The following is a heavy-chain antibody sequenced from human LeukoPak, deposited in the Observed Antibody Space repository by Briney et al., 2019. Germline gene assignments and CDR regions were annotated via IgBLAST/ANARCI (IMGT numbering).Heavy chain of an antibody. D-gene: IGHD1-7*01. V-gene: IGHV3-30-3*01. J-gene: IGHJ4*02. CDR3: ARDYWWNYDY. CDR2: ISKDGSDK. Sequence: GRSLRLSCAASGFTFSDYAMHWVRQAPGKGLEWVAVISKDGSDKYYPGSVRGRFTISRDNSKNTIYLQMDSLRAEDTAIYYCARDYWWNYDYWGQGILVTVSS. CDR1: GFTFSDYA.